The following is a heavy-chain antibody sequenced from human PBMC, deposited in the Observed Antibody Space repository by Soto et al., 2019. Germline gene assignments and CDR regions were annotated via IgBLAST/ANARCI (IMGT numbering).Heavy chain of an antibody. D-gene: IGHD3-10*01. CDR3: ASPQGEYYMD. V-gene: IGHV3-74*01. J-gene: IGHJ3*01. CDR2: INTDGSST. CDR1: GFSFSSYW. Sequence: EVQLVESGGGLIQPGGSLRLSCVDSGFSFSSYWMHWVRQGPGKGLVWVARINTDGSSTNYADSVRGRFTISRDNAKNTLYLQINGRRAGDRPFYYGASPQGEYYMDWGQGTMVTFSS.